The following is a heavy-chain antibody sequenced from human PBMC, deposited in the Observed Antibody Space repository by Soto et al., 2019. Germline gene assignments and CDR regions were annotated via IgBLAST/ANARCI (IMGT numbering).Heavy chain of an antibody. D-gene: IGHD4-17*01. CDR1: GGSISSGGYY. CDR2: IYYSGST. Sequence: QVQLQESGPGLVKPSQTLSLTCTVSGGSISSGGYYWSWIRQHPGKGLEWIGYIYYSGSTYYNPSLTSRVTISVATSTNQFSLKLISVTAADTAVYYCARGRTTVTTWFDPWGQGTLVTVSS. V-gene: IGHV4-31*03. J-gene: IGHJ5*02. CDR3: ARGRTTVTTWFDP.